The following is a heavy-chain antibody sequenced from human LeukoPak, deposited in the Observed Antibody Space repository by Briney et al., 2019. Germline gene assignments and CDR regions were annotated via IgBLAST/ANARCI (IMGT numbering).Heavy chain of an antibody. CDR1: GFNFSTYR. D-gene: IGHD1-1*01. Sequence: GGSLRLSCAASGFNFSTYRMHWVRQAPGKGLVWVARINPDGSPPNYADSVKGRLTISRDNAKNPLYLQMSSLRADDTAVDYCACGGLEPVDSWGQGTLVTVSS. V-gene: IGHV3-74*01. CDR2: INPDGSPP. J-gene: IGHJ4*02. CDR3: ACGGLEPVDS.